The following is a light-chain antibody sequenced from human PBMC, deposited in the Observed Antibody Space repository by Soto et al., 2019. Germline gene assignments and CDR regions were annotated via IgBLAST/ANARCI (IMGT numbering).Light chain of an antibody. Sequence: EIVLTQSPGTLSLSPGEGATLSCRASQNIYNNYLAWYQQKPVQAARRLISGVSSKSTGIPDRFSGRGSLTGFTLTISRLESEDFAVYYCQRYCSSPPHTFGQGTKLEIK. V-gene: IGKV3-20*01. CDR1: QNIYNNY. CDR3: QRYCSSPPHT. CDR2: GVS. J-gene: IGKJ2*01.